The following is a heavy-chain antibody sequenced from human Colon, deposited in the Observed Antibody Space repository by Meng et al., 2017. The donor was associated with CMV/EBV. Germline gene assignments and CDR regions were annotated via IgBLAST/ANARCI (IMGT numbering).Heavy chain of an antibody. CDR2: VVPMAGLT. Sequence: VTCTASGVSFSTYAVTWLRQAPGQGLEWVGGVVPMAGLTNYAENFRGRVTITADKLSNSASMELSSLTSEDTAIYFCAKTASGDQVRWGQGTLVTVSS. D-gene: IGHD7-27*01. J-gene: IGHJ4*02. V-gene: IGHV1-69*10. CDR1: GVSFSTYA. CDR3: AKTASGDQVR.